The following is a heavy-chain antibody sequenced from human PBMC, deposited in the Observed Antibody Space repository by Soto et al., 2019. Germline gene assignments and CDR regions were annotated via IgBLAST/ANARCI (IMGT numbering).Heavy chain of an antibody. V-gene: IGHV4-59*08. D-gene: IGHD3-16*02. CDR3: ARHRGGVIVSNYWYFDL. CDR1: GGSINSYY. CDR2: IYYSGNT. J-gene: IGHJ2*01. Sequence: QVQLQESGPGLVKPSETLSLTCTVSGGSINSYYWSWIRQPPGKGLEWLGYIYYSGNTNYNPSLKSPLTISVDTSKNQSALKLSSVTAADTAVYSCARHRGGVIVSNYWYFDLWGRGTLVTVSS.